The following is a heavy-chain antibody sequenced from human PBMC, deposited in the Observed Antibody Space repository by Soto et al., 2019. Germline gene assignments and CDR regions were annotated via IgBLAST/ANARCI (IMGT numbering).Heavy chain of an antibody. CDR3: ARYSSKSLFPPAVFQH. CDR2: INQDGREK. D-gene: IGHD1-26*01. V-gene: IGHV3-7*01. CDR1: GFIFSEYW. J-gene: IGHJ1*01. Sequence: EVQLVESGGGLVQPGGSLRVSCEASGFIFSEYWMSWVRQAPGKGLEWVANINQDGREKDYVESVGGRFTFYRNNAKNSVYLQMNSLRVEDTAVYYCARYSSKSLFPPAVFQHWGQGTLITVSS.